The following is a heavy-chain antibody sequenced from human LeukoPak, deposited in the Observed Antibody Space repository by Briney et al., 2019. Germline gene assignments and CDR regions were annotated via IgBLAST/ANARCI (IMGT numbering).Heavy chain of an antibody. J-gene: IGHJ3*02. Sequence: PSETLSLTCAVYGGSFSGYYWSWIRQPPGKGLEWIGEINHSGSTNYNPSLKSRVTISVDTSKNQFSLKLSSVTAADTAVYYCARVGPYSDWLSMNPADAFDIWGQGTMVTVSS. V-gene: IGHV4-34*01. D-gene: IGHD3-9*01. CDR2: INHSGST. CDR3: ARVGPYSDWLSMNPADAFDI. CDR1: GGSFSGYY.